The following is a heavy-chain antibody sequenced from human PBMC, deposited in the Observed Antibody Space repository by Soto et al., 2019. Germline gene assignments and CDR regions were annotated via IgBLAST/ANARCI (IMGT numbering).Heavy chain of an antibody. CDR2: IYRTGST. Sequence: SETLSLTCAVSGGSFTSNNWWTWVRQPPGQGLEWIGEIYRTGSTNYNPSLKRRVTILLDKSENQFTLKVTSLTAADTAVYYCASRDPGTSVDYWGQGTLVTVSS. CDR1: GGSFTSNNW. D-gene: IGHD1-7*01. V-gene: IGHV4-4*02. CDR3: ASRDPGTSVDY. J-gene: IGHJ4*02.